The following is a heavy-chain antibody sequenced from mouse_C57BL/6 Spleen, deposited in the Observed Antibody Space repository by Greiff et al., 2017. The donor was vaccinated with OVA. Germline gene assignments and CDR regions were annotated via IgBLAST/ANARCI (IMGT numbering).Heavy chain of an antibody. J-gene: IGHJ3*01. CDR1: GFTFSSYA. V-gene: IGHV5-4*01. CDR3: ARDQGTSFAY. Sequence: EVKLVESGGGLVKPGGSLTLSCAASGFTFSSYAMSWFRQTPEKRLEWVATISDGGSYTYYPDNVKGRFTISRDNAKNNLYLQMSHLKSEDTAMYYCARDQGTSFAYWGQGTLVTVSA. D-gene: IGHD2-10*02. CDR2: ISDGGSYT.